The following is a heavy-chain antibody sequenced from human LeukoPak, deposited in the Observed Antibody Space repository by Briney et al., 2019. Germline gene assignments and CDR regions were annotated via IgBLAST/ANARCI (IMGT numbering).Heavy chain of an antibody. CDR1: GFTFSSYW. Sequence: GGSLRLSCAASGFTFSSYWMSWVRQAPGKGLEWVANIKQDGSEKYYADSVKGRFTISRDNSKNTLYLQMNSLRAEDTAVYYCTRSDIVVVVAAPNYFDYWGQGTLVTVSS. V-gene: IGHV3-7*01. CDR3: TRSDIVVVVAAPNYFDY. CDR2: IKQDGSEK. D-gene: IGHD2-15*01. J-gene: IGHJ4*02.